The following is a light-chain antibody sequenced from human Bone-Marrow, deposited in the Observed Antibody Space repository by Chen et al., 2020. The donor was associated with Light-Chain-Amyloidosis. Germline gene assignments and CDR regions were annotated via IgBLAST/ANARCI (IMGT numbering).Light chain of an antibody. CDR3: QQRSNWPIT. J-gene: IGKJ5*01. V-gene: IGKV3-11*01. CDR1: QSVSSY. Sequence: EIVLTQSPATLSLSPGERATLSCRASQSVSSYLAWYQQKPGQAPRLLIYDASNRATGIPARFSGSGSGTDFTLTISSLEPEDFAVYYCQQRSNWPITFGPGTRLESK. CDR2: DAS.